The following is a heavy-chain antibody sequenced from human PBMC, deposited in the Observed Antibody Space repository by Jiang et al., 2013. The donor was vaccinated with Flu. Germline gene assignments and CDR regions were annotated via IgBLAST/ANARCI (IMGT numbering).Heavy chain of an antibody. CDR1: GYSFTSYW. CDR2: IYPGDSDT. J-gene: IGHJ6*02. D-gene: IGHD2-15*01. CDR3: ARHLRSYCSGGSCHSYRMDV. V-gene: IGHV5-51*01. Sequence: SCKGSGYSFTSYWIGWVRQMPGKGLEWMGIIYPGDSDTRNSPSFQGQVTLSVDKSISTAYLQWSTLTASDTAIYYCARHLRSYCSGGSCHSYRMDVWGQGTTVTVSS.